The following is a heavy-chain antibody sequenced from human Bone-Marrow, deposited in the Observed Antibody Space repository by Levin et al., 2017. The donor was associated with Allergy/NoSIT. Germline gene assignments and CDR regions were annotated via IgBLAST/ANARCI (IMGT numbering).Heavy chain of an antibody. CDR1: GYTFINYG. CDR2: ISAYSGNA. J-gene: IGHJ4*02. D-gene: IGHD1-26*01. CDR3: ARDRALMAADSFDC. Sequence: KTGGSLRLSCKASGYTFINYGISWVRQAPGHGLEWMGWISAYSGNAQYAQQFQDRVTMTTHTSTSTAYMELRSLRSADTAVYYCARDRALMAADSFDCWGQGTLVTVSS. V-gene: IGHV1-18*01.